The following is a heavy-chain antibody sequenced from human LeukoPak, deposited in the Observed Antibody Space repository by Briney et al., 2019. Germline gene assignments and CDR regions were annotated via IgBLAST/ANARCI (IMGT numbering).Heavy chain of an antibody. D-gene: IGHD1-20*01. Sequence: GSLRLFCSASGFTFSNYGMHWVRQAPGQGLEWMAVMSHDGNNKNYADSVKGRFTISRDNSKNTLFLQMNSLRAEDTAVCYCAKGEGITGTATPDYWGQGTLLTVSS. CDR1: GFTFSNYG. CDR2: MSHDGNNK. V-gene: IGHV3-30*18. J-gene: IGHJ4*02. CDR3: AKGEGITGTATPDY.